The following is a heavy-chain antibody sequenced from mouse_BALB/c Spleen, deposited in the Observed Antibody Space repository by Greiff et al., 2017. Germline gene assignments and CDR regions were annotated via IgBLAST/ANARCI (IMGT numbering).Heavy chain of an antibody. CDR1: GYTFTSYW. D-gene: IGHD1-1*01. J-gene: IGHJ3*01. Sequence: VKLQESGAELAKPGASVKMSCKASGYTFTSYWMHWVKQRPGQGLEWIGYINPSTGYTEYNQKFKDKATLTADKSSSTAYMQLSSLTSEDSAVYYCARSKLPAWFAYWGQGTLVTVSA. CDR2: INPSTGYT. V-gene: IGHV1-7*01. CDR3: ARSKLPAWFAY.